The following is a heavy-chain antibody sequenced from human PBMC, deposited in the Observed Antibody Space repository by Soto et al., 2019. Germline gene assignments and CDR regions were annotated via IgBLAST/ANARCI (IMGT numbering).Heavy chain of an antibody. CDR3: ARGGYSGYDSGVYYYYGMDV. J-gene: IGHJ6*02. CDR2: ISAYNGNT. V-gene: IGHV1-18*01. Sequence: QVQLVQSGAEVKKPGASVKVSCKASGYTFTSYGISWVRQAPGQGLEWMGWISAYNGNTNYAQKLQGRVTMTTDTSTSTAYMELRSLRSDDTAVYYCARGGYSGYDSGVYYYYGMDVWGQGTTVIVSS. D-gene: IGHD5-12*01. CDR1: GYTFTSYG.